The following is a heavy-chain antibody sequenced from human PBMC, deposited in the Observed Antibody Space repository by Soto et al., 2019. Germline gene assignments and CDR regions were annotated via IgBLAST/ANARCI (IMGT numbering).Heavy chain of an antibody. D-gene: IGHD5-18*01. J-gene: IGHJ4*02. CDR1: GGSISSGGSY. CDR2: IHYSGTT. Sequence: QVQLQESGPGLVKPSQTLSVTCTVSGGSISSGGSYWSWIRQHPGKGLEWIGYIHYSGTTYYNPSLQSRVTISIDTSKKQSSLKLSSVTAADTAVYYCARDRDSYGFHDYWGQGTLVTVSS. V-gene: IGHV4-31*03. CDR3: ARDRDSYGFHDY.